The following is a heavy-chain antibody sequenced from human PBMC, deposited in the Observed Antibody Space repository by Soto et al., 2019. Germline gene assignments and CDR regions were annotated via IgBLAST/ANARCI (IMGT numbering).Heavy chain of an antibody. V-gene: IGHV4-59*01. CDR2: IYYSGST. Sequence: SETLSLTCTVSGGSISSYDWSWIRQPPGKGLEWIGYIYYSGSTNYNPSLKSRVTISVDTSKNQFSLKLSSVTAADTAVYYCARTRRDGYTGDWFDPWGQGTLLTVSS. CDR1: GGSISSYD. CDR3: ARTRRDGYTGDWFDP. D-gene: IGHD2-8*02. J-gene: IGHJ5*02.